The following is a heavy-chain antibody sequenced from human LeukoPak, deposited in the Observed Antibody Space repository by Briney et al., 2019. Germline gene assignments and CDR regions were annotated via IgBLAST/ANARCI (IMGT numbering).Heavy chain of an antibody. CDR2: ISSDGDST. J-gene: IGHJ4*02. Sequence: GGSLRLSCAASGFTFINYALHWVRQAPGKGLEHVSAISSDGDSTYYASSVKGRFTISRDNSKNTLYLQMGSLRAEDMAVYYCAREEWISGSYAWGDYWGQGTLVTVSS. CDR1: GFTFINYA. CDR3: AREEWISGSYAWGDY. D-gene: IGHD1-26*01. V-gene: IGHV3-64*01.